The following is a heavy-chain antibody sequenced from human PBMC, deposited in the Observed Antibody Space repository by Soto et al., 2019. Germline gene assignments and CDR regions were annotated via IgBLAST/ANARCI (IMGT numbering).Heavy chain of an antibody. CDR3: ARLSVTLEDTRFDAFDI. J-gene: IGHJ3*02. Sequence: ASVKVSCKASGYTFTGYYMHWVRQAPGQGLEWMGWINPNSGGTNYAQKFQGWVTMTRDTSISTAYMELSRLRSDDTAVYYCARLSVTLEDTRFDAFDIWAQGTMVTVSS. CDR1: GYTFTGYY. D-gene: IGHD4-17*01. CDR2: INPNSGGT. V-gene: IGHV1-2*04.